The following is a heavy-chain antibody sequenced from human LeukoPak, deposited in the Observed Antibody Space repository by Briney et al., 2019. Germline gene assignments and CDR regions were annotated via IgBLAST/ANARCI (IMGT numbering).Heavy chain of an antibody. Sequence: SETLSLTCTVSAGSISSYYWSWIRQPPGKGLEWIGYIYYSGSTNYNPSLKSRVTISLDTSKNQFSLKLSSVTAADTAVYYCARGAYCSTTRCYYFDYWGQGTLVTVSS. J-gene: IGHJ4*02. CDR2: IYYSGST. D-gene: IGHD2-2*01. CDR1: AGSISSYY. CDR3: ARGAYCSTTRCYYFDY. V-gene: IGHV4-59*01.